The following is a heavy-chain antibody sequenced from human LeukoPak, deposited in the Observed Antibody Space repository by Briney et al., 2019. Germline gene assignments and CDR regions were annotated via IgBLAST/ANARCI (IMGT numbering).Heavy chain of an antibody. CDR3: ASLNYYCSSTSCYGDY. CDR2: INSDGSST. Sequence: GGPLRLSCAASGFTFSSYWMHWVRQAPGKGLVWVSRINSDGSSTSYADSVKGRFTISRDNAKNTLYLQMNSLRAEDTAVYYCASLNYYCSSTSCYGDYWGQGTLVTVSS. J-gene: IGHJ4*02. D-gene: IGHD2-2*01. V-gene: IGHV3-74*01. CDR1: GFTFSSYW.